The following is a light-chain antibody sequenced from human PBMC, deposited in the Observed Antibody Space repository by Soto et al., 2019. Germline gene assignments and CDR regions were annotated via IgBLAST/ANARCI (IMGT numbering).Light chain of an antibody. CDR1: QAIHSY. CDR2: ATS. J-gene: IGKJ3*01. Sequence: DIQMTQSPSSLSASVGDRVTITCRVSQAIHSYLNWYQQKPGKAPNLLIFATSTLQSGVPSRFSGSGSGTDFTLTISSLQPEDFATYYCQQRETFGPGTKVDIK. CDR3: QQRET. V-gene: IGKV1-39*01.